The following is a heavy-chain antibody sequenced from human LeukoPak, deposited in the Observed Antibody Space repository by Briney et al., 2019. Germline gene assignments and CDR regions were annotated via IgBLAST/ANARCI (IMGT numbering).Heavy chain of an antibody. CDR2: IYHSGIT. D-gene: IGHD3-22*01. V-gene: IGHV4-59*08. J-gene: IGHJ4*02. Sequence: PSETLSLTCAVYGGSFSGYYWSWIRQSPGKGLEWIAHIYHSGITNYNPSLKSRVTISVDTSKNQFSLKLSAVTAADTAVYYCARHLAPSSGYLTLDYWGQGTLVTVSS. CDR1: GGSFSGYY. CDR3: ARHLAPSSGYLTLDY.